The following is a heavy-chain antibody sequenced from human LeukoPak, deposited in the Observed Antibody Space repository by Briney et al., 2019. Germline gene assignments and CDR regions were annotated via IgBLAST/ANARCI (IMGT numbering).Heavy chain of an antibody. CDR2: IKQDGSEK. D-gene: IGHD6-13*01. CDR3: ARDSLYSSPTSDY. Sequence: GGSLRLSCAASGFTFSSYWMSWVRQAPGKGLEWVANIKQDGSEKYYVDSVKGRFTISRDNAKNSLYLQMNSLRAEDAAVYYCARDSLYSSPTSDYWGQGTLVTVSS. CDR1: GFTFSSYW. V-gene: IGHV3-7*01. J-gene: IGHJ4*02.